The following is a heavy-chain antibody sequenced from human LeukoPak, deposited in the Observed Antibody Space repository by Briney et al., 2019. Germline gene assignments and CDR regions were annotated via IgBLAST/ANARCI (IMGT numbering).Heavy chain of an antibody. CDR3: AKDRYWAMEMVRGVIRPLDY. CDR1: GFTFSSYA. D-gene: IGHD3-10*01. CDR2: ISGSGGST. V-gene: IGHV3-23*01. Sequence: QAGGSLRLSCAASGFTFSSYAMSWVRQAPGKGLEWVSAISGSGGSTYYADSVKGRFTISRDNSKNTLYLQMNSLRAEDTAVYYYAKDRYWAMEMVRGVIRPLDYWGQGTLVTVSS. J-gene: IGHJ4*02.